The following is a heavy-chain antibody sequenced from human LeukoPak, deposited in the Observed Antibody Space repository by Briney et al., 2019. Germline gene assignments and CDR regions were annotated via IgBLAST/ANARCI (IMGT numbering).Heavy chain of an antibody. D-gene: IGHD1-1*01. CDR2: IDSDGSST. CDR3: ARDRDRFWNDANDAFDI. CDR1: GFTFSSYW. V-gene: IGHV3-74*01. Sequence: GGSLLLSCAASGFTFSSYWMHWVRQAPGKGLVWVSRIDSDGSSTSYADSVKGRFTISRDNAKNTLYLQMNSLRAEDTAVYYCARDRDRFWNDANDAFDIWGQGTMVTVSS. J-gene: IGHJ3*02.